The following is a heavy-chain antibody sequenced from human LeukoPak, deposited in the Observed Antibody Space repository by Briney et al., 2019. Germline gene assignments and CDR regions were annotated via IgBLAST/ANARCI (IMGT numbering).Heavy chain of an antibody. Sequence: ASVKVSCKASGYTFTDNWMHWVRQAPGQGLEWIGLINTNSGATSNAQSFLGRVTMTRDTSISTAYMELGRLRLDDTAVYYCARGDGTSWHGYWGQGTLVIVSS. V-gene: IGHV1-2*02. CDR1: GYTFTDNW. CDR2: INTNSGAT. CDR3: ARGDGTSWHGY. D-gene: IGHD6-13*01. J-gene: IGHJ4*02.